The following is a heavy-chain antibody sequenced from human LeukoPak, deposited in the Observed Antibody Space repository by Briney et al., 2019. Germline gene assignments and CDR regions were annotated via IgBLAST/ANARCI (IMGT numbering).Heavy chain of an antibody. CDR2: ISGSGGST. CDR3: AKDLVYGSGSAPRGLEGFFDY. J-gene: IGHJ4*02. V-gene: IGHV3-23*01. CDR1: GFTFSSYA. D-gene: IGHD3-10*01. Sequence: LSGGSLRLSCAASGFTFSSYAMSWVRQAPGKGLEWVSAISGSGGSTYYADSVKGRFTISRDNSKNTLYLQMNSLRAEDTAVYYCAKDLVYGSGSAPRGLEGFFDYWGQGTLVTVSS.